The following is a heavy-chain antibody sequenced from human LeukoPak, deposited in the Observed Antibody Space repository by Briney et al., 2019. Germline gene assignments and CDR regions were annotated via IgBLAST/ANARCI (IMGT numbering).Heavy chain of an antibody. Sequence: GGSLRLSCAVSGFTFSSYAMTWVRQAPGRGLEWVSGVTGSGGSTYYADSVKGRFTISRDNSKNTLYLQMNSLGAEDTAVYYCAKGKGRDSSSWYSDYWGQGTLVTVSS. CDR3: AKGKGRDSSSWYSDY. CDR1: GFTFSSYA. CDR2: VTGSGGST. V-gene: IGHV3-23*01. D-gene: IGHD6-13*01. J-gene: IGHJ4*02.